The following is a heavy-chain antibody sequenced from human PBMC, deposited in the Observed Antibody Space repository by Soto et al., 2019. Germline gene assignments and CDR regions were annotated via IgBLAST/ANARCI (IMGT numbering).Heavy chain of an antibody. D-gene: IGHD6-13*01. Sequence: QVQLVQSGAEVKKPGASVKVSCKASGYTFTSHHIHWVRQAPGQGLEWLGLVNPSGVKIIYAQTCQGRATVTRDTSTSTVNMELSRLKAHDPAVYYCATMAISQDQQLTAPDEAPVHVWGQGTAVIVSS. CDR2: VNPSGVKI. CDR1: GYTFTSHH. V-gene: IGHV1-46*01. J-gene: IGHJ6*02. CDR3: ATMAISQDQQLTAPDEAPVHV.